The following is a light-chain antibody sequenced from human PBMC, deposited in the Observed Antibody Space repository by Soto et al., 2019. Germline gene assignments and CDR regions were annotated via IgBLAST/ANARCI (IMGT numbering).Light chain of an antibody. CDR1: SSGVGSYNL. CDR2: EGS. V-gene: IGLV2-23*01. CDR3: CSYAGSSTPLYV. Sequence: QSVLTQPASVSGSPGQSITISCTGTSSGVGSYNLVSWYQQHPGKAPKLMIYEGSKRPSGISNSFSGSKSGNTASLTISGLQAEDEADYYCCSYAGSSTPLYVFGTGTKV. J-gene: IGLJ1*01.